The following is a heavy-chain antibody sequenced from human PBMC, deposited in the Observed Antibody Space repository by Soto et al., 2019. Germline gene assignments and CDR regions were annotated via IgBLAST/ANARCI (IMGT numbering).Heavy chain of an antibody. Sequence: QVQLVESGGGVVQPGRSLRLSCAASGFTFSSYGMHWVRQAPGKGLEWVAVIWYDGSNKYYADSVKGRFTISRDNSKNTLYLKMNSLRGEDTAVYYCARDALTRYSGSYYFDYWGQGTLVTVSS. J-gene: IGHJ4*01. V-gene: IGHV3-33*01. CDR3: ARDALTRYSGSYYFDY. D-gene: IGHD1-26*01. CDR2: IWYDGSNK. CDR1: GFTFSSYG.